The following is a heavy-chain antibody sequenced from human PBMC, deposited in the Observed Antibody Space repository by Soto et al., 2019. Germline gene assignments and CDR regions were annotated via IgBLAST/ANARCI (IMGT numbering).Heavy chain of an antibody. V-gene: IGHV4-34*01. CDR3: ARGRASDIVVVVAAHNWLDP. CDR1: GGSFSGTY. J-gene: IGHJ5*02. CDR2: INHSGST. Sequence: SATLSLTCAVYGGSFSGTYWSWIRQPPGKGLEWIGEINHSGSTNYNPSLKSRVTISVDTSKNQFSLKLSSVTAADTAVYYCARGRASDIVVVVAAHNWLDPWGQGTLVTVSS. D-gene: IGHD2-15*01.